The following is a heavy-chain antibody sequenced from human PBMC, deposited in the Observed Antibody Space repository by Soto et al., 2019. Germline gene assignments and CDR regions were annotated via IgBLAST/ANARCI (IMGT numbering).Heavy chain of an antibody. CDR1: GGSFSGYY. V-gene: IGHV4-34*01. CDR3: ARGQAGGLVVIDY. D-gene: IGHD2-15*01. Sequence: PSETLSLTCAVYGGSFSGYYWSWIRQPPGKGLEWIGEINHSGSTNYNPSLKSRVTISVDTSKNQFSLKLSSVTAADTAVYYCARGQAGGLVVIDYWGQGTLVTVSS. J-gene: IGHJ4*02. CDR2: INHSGST.